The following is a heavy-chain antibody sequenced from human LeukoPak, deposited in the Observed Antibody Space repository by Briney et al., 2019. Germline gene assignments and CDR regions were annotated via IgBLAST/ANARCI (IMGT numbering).Heavy chain of an antibody. V-gene: IGHV1-69*13. D-gene: IGHD6-13*01. CDR1: AGTFSSYA. Sequence: SVKVSCKASAGTFSSYAISWVRQAPGQGLEWMGGIIPIFGTANYAQKFQGRVTITADESTSTAYMELRSLRSDDTAVYYCARTSSTWYGGVGDYWGQGTLVTVSS. J-gene: IGHJ4*02. CDR3: ARTSSTWYGGVGDY. CDR2: IIPIFGTA.